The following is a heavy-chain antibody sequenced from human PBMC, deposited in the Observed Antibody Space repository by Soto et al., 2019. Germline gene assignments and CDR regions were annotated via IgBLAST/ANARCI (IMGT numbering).Heavy chain of an antibody. CDR3: ARDHYYDSSGYYYPDDY. V-gene: IGHV3-33*01. D-gene: IGHD3-22*01. J-gene: IGHJ4*02. CDR1: GFTFSSYG. CDR2: IWYDGSNK. Sequence: GGSLRLSCAASGFTFSSYGMHWVRQAPGKGLEWVAVIWYDGSNKYYADSVKGRFTISRDNSKNTLYLQMNSLRAEDTAVYYCARDHYYDSSGYYYPDDYWGKGTLVTVSS.